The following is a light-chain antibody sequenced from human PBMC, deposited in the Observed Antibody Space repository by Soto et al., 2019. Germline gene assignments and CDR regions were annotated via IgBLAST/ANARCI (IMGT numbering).Light chain of an antibody. V-gene: IGKV1-39*01. CDR2: AAS. CDR1: QGISTY. J-gene: IGKJ4*01. Sequence: IQITQSPSSLSASVGDRVTITCRASQGISTYLNWYLQKPGKAPNLLIFAASTLQSGVPSRFSGSGSGTDFTLTIRSLQPEDFATYYCQQSYTAPLTFGGGTKVDIK. CDR3: QQSYTAPLT.